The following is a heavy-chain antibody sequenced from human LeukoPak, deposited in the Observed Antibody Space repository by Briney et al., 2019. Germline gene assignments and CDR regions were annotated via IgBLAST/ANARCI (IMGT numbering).Heavy chain of an antibody. CDR3: GRGMDYVGYYYYGMDV. Sequence: GRSLRLSCAASGFTFSSYGMHWVRQAPGKGLEWVAVIWYDGSNKYYADSVKGRFTISRDNYKNTLYLQMNSLRAEDTAVYYCGRGMDYVGYYYYGMDVWGQGTTVTVSS. CDR1: GFTFSSYG. V-gene: IGHV3-33*01. CDR2: IWYDGSNK. D-gene: IGHD4-17*01. J-gene: IGHJ6*02.